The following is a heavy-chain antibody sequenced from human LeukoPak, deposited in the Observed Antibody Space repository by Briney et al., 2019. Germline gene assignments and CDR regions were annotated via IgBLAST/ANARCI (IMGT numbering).Heavy chain of an antibody. J-gene: IGHJ4*02. CDR2: IYYSGST. CDR1: GGSISSYY. CDR3: ARSPFLTGRIDY. Sequence: PSETLSLTRTVSGGSISSYYWSWIRQPPGKGLEWIGYIYYSGSTNYNPSLKSRVTISVDTSKNQFSLKLSSVTAADTALYYCARSPFLTGRIDYWGQGTLVTVSS. V-gene: IGHV4-59*01. D-gene: IGHD3-9*01.